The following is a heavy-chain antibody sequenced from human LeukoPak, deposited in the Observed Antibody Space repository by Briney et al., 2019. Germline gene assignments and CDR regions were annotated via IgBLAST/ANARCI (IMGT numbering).Heavy chain of an antibody. CDR1: GFTFSSYA. CDR2: ISSNGGST. J-gene: IGHJ4*02. V-gene: IGHV3-64D*06. CDR3: GGYSGYGLFDY. D-gene: IGHD5-12*01. Sequence: GGSLRLSCSASGFTFSSYAMHWVRQAPGKGLEYVSAISSNGGSTYYADSVKGRFTISIDNSKNTLYLQMSSLRAEDTAVYYCGGYSGYGLFDYWGQGTLVTVSS.